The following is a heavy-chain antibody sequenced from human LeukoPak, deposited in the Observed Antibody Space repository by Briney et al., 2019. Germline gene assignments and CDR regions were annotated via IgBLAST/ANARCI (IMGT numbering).Heavy chain of an antibody. CDR2: IRSRSSST. V-gene: IGHV3-48*01. CDR1: GFTFSSYS. CDR3: ARQRDQTYVGYFDY. D-gene: IGHD1-1*01. Sequence: PGGSLRLSCAASGFTFSSYSMNWVRQAPGKGLECISYIRSRSSSTSYADSVKGRFTISRDDAKNSLHLQMSSLRAEDTAVYYCARQRDQTYVGYFDYWGQGTLVSVSS. J-gene: IGHJ4*02.